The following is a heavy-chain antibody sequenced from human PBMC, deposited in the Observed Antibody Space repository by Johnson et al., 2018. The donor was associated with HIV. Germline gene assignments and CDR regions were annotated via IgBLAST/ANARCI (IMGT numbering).Heavy chain of an antibody. CDR3: ARDSIEMATKSEDAFDI. V-gene: IGHV3-30*19. CDR2: ISYDGSNK. CDR1: GFTFSSYG. D-gene: IGHD5-24*01. Sequence: QMLLVESGGGVVQPGGSLRLSCAASGFTFSSYGMHWVRQAPGKGLEWVAVISYDGSNKYYADSVKGRFTISRDNSKNTLYLQMNSLRAEDTAVYYCARDSIEMATKSEDAFDIWGLGTMVTVSS. J-gene: IGHJ3*02.